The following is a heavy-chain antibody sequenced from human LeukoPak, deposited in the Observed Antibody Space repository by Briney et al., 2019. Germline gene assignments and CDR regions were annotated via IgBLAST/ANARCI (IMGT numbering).Heavy chain of an antibody. Sequence: ASVKVSCKASGYTFTSYGISWVRQAPGQGLEWMGWISAYNGNTNYAQKLQGRVTMTTDTSTSTAYTELRSLRSDDTAVYYCARRQGGAMVRTFDYWGQGTLVTVSS. J-gene: IGHJ4*02. CDR3: ARRQGGAMVRTFDY. CDR2: ISAYNGNT. V-gene: IGHV1-18*01. D-gene: IGHD3-10*01. CDR1: GYTFTSYG.